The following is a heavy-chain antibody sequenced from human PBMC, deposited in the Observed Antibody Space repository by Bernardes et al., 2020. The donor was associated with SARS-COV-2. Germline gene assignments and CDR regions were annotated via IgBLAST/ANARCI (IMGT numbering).Heavy chain of an antibody. V-gene: IGHV3-74*01. J-gene: IGHJ5*02. Sequence: GGSLRLSCAASGFTFSSYWMNWVRQTPGKGLEWDSSINTDGSSTSYADSVKGRFTISRDNAKNTLFLQMNSLRAEDTAMYYCARDLGYCTNGVCSPWGQGTLVTVSS. CDR1: GFTFSSYW. CDR2: INTDGSST. D-gene: IGHD2-8*01. CDR3: ARDLGYCTNGVCSP.